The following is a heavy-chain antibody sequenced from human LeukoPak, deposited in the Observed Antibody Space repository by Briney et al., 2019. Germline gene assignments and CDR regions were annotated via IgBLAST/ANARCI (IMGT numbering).Heavy chain of an antibody. CDR2: ISSDGTTT. J-gene: IGHJ4*02. CDR1: GLTLSKYW. D-gene: IGHD2-15*01. CDR3: ASPGDNYATPGLDY. Sequence: PGGSLRLSSAASGLTLSKYWMHWGRQAPGKGLAWVSRISSDGTTTPYAHSVKSRCTISTDSAKNMMYLQMNSLRVEATAMYYCASPGDNYATPGLDYWGQGTLVTVSS. V-gene: IGHV3-74*01.